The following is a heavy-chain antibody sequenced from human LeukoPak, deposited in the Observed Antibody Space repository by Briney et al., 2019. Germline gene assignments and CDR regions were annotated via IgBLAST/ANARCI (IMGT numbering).Heavy chain of an antibody. CDR2: IYTSGST. J-gene: IGHJ6*03. CDR3: AREQYCSSTSCYPGEKPMDV. Sequence: SETLSLTCTVSGGSISSYYWSWIRQPAGKGLEWTGRIYTSGSTNYNPFLKSRVTMSVDTSKNQFSLKLSSVTAADTAVYYCAREQYCSSTSCYPGEKPMDVWGKGTTVTVSS. D-gene: IGHD2-2*01. V-gene: IGHV4-4*07. CDR1: GGSISSYY.